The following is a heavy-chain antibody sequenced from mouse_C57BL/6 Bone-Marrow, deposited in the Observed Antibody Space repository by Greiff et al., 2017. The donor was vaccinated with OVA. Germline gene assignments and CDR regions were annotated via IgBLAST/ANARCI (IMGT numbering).Heavy chain of an antibody. Sequence: EVKLVESGGDLVKPGGSLKLSCAASGFTFSSYGMSWVRQTPDKRLEWVATISSGGSYTYYPDSVKGRFTISRDNAKNTLYLQMSSLKSEDTAMYYCARPGVTTKLDYWGQGTTLTVSS. CDR1: GFTFSSYG. CDR2: ISSGGSYT. CDR3: ARPGVTTKLDY. D-gene: IGHD2-2*01. J-gene: IGHJ2*01. V-gene: IGHV5-6*01.